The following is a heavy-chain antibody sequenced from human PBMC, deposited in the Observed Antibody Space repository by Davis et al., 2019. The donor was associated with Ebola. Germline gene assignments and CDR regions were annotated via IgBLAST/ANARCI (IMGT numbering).Heavy chain of an antibody. CDR3: ARGGYCSGGSCYGDWFDP. Sequence: GGSLRLSCAASGFTFSSYSMNWVRQAPGKGLEWVSSISSSSSYIYYADSVKGRFTISRDNAKNSLYLQMNSLRAEDTAVYYCARGGYCSGGSCYGDWFDPWGQGTLVTVSS. CDR1: GFTFSSYS. D-gene: IGHD2-15*01. V-gene: IGHV3-21*04. CDR2: ISSSSSYI. J-gene: IGHJ5*02.